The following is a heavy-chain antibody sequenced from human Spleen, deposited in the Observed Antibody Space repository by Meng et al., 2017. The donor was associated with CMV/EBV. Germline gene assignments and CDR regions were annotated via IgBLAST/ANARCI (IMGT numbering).Heavy chain of an antibody. D-gene: IGHD6-13*01. CDR3: ARDPLWEGRAVADPNDTFDI. CDR1: GYTFTSSY. J-gene: IGHJ3*02. Sequence: ASVKVSCKASGYTFTSSYMNWVRQAPGQGLEWMGIINPTGGGTSYAQKFQGRVTMTRDTSTSTVYMQLGSLGSEDTAVYYCARDPLWEGRAVADPNDTFDIWGQGTMVTVSS. CDR2: INPTGGGT. V-gene: IGHV1-46*01.